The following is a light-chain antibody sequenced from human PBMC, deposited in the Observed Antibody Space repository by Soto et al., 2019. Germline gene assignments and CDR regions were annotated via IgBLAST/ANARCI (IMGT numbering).Light chain of an antibody. Sequence: DIQMTQSPSSMSASVGDRVTIACRTSQSISIYLNWYQQKPGKAPKLLIYGVFSLESGVPSRFSGGGSGTDFSLTISSLQPEDFAVYYCQQSYSTPPTFGQGTKVEIK. V-gene: IGKV1-39*01. CDR1: QSISIY. CDR2: GVF. J-gene: IGKJ2*01. CDR3: QQSYSTPPT.